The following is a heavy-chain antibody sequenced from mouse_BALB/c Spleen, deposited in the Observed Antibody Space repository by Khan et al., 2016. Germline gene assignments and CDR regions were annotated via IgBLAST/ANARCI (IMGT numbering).Heavy chain of an antibody. D-gene: IGHD1-2*01. CDR3: ARPITTPTSNWFAY. J-gene: IGHJ3*01. CDR2: INSGGTYT. V-gene: IGHV5-6*01. Sequence: EVELVESGGDLVKPGGSLKLSCAASGFTFSTSGMSLVRQTPDKRLEWVATINSGGTYTYYPDSVKGRFTISRDNAKNTLYLQMSSLKSEDTAMYYCARPITTPTSNWFAYWGQGTLVTVSA. CDR1: GFTFSTSG.